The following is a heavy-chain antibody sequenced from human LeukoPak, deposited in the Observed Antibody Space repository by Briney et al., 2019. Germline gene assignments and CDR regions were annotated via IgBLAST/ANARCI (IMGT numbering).Heavy chain of an antibody. D-gene: IGHD3-3*01. CDR2: ISAYNGNT. Sequence: GASVKVSCKASGYTFTSYGISWVRQAPGQGLEWMGWISAYNGNTNYAQKLQGRVTMTTDTSASTAYMELRSLRSDDTAVYYCAREGPYYDFWSGYYHYNWFDPWGQGTLVTVSS. CDR1: GYTFTSYG. J-gene: IGHJ5*02. V-gene: IGHV1-18*01. CDR3: AREGPYYDFWSGYYHYNWFDP.